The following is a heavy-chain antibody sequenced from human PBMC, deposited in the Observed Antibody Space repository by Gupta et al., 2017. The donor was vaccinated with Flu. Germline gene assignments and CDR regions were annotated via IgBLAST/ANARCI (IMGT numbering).Heavy chain of an antibody. Sequence: QVQLQQWGAGLLKPSETLSLTCAVYGGSFSGYYWSWIRQPPGKGLEWIGEINHSGSTNYNPSRKSRGTIAVDTSKKQFARKLSSVTAAETAVYDCERNSHPLRAGRTNNGFAPGGQGTMVTVSS. V-gene: IGHV4-34*01. D-gene: IGHD4-17*01. CDR2: INHSGST. CDR1: GGSFSGYY. J-gene: IGHJ5*02. CDR3: ERNSHPLRAGRTNNGFAP.